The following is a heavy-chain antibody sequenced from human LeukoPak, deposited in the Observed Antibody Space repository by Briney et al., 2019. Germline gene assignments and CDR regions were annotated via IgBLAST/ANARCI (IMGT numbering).Heavy chain of an antibody. CDR3: ARRSGSYPRYFDY. Sequence: PSETLSLTCTVSGGSISSSGYYWGWIRQPPGKGLEWIGSIYYTGSTYNNPSLNSRVTISVDTAKTQFSLKLSSVTAADTAVYYCARRSGSYPRYFDYWGQGTLVTVSS. CDR2: IYYTGST. J-gene: IGHJ4*02. CDR1: GGSISSSGYY. D-gene: IGHD1-26*01. V-gene: IGHV4-39*01.